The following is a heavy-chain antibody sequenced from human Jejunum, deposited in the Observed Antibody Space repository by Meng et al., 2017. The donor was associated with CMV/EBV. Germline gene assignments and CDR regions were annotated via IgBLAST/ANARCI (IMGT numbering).Heavy chain of an antibody. CDR2: ISDDSNSA. CDR1: FKFDDYE. D-gene: IGHD2-2*03. J-gene: IGHJ4*02. V-gene: IGHV3-23*01. CDR3: AKLHKVGYCGSTDCYPDY. Sequence: FKFDDYEMTWVRQAPGKGLEWVSLISDDSNSAYYTDSVEGRFTISRDNSRNTLYLQMNSLRSEDTAVYYCAKLHKVGYCGSTDCYPDYWGQGTLVTVSS.